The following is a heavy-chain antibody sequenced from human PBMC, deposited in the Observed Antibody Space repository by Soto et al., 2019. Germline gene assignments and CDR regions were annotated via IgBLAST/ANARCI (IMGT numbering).Heavy chain of an antibody. Sequence: SGACCRLSFSSSAIHWSRQALVKGREWLSVRSPDGSDTFYAVSVKGRFTISRDNSKNTMHGQRYNLRPWAIAIYYCARDGGTHVNSYLATDLWGQVTMVTVSS. J-gene: IGHJ3*01. CDR3: ARDGGTHVNSYLATDL. V-gene: IGHV3-30*14. CDR2: RSPDGSDT. CDR1: RLSFSSSA. D-gene: IGHD2-15*01.